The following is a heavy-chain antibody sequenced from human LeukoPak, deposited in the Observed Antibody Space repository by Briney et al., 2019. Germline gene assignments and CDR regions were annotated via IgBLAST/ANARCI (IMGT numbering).Heavy chain of an antibody. J-gene: IGHJ4*02. V-gene: IGHV3-21*01. CDR1: GFTFSSFG. Sequence: GGSLRLSCAASGFTFSSFGMNWVRQAPGKGLEWVSSISSSSSYIYYADSVKGRFTISGDNAKNSLYLQMNSLRAEDTAMYYCARVGYSSSWRERYKYYFDYWGQGTLVTVSS. CDR3: ARVGYSSSWRERYKYYFDY. CDR2: ISSSSSYI. D-gene: IGHD6-13*01.